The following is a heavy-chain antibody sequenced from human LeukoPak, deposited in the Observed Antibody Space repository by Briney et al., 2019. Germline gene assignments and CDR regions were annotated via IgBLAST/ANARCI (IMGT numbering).Heavy chain of an antibody. Sequence: GGSLRLSCAASGFTVSSNYMSWVRQAPGKGLEWVSDIYSGGSTYYADSVKGRFTISRHNSKNTLYLQMNSLRAEDTAVYYCARLSVTMVRGGTDAFDIWGQGTMVTVSS. CDR2: IYSGGST. J-gene: IGHJ3*02. V-gene: IGHV3-53*04. CDR1: GFTVSSNY. D-gene: IGHD3-10*01. CDR3: ARLSVTMVRGGTDAFDI.